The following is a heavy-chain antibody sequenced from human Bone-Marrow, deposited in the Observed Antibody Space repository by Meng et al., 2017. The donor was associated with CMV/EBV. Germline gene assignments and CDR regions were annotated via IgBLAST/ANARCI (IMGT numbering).Heavy chain of an antibody. Sequence: ASVKVSCKASGYTFTSNGFSWVRQAPGQGLEWMGIINPSGGSTSYAQKFQGRVTMTRDTSTSTVYMELSSLRSEDTAVYYCAREIHPAYYYYGMDVWGQGTTVTVSS. CDR2: INPSGGST. CDR1: GYTFTSNG. J-gene: IGHJ6*02. CDR3: AREIHPAYYYYGMDV. V-gene: IGHV1-46*01.